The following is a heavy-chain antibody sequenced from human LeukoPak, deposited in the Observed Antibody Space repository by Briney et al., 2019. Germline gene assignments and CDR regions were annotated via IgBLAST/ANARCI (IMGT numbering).Heavy chain of an antibody. CDR3: AKDPLGYCSSTGCPTQG. J-gene: IGHJ1*01. Sequence: QPGGSLRLSCAASGFTFSSYAMSWVRQAPGKGLEWVSAISGSGGSTYYADSVKGRFTISRDNSKNTLYLQMNSLRAEDTAVYYCAKDPLGYCSSTGCPTQGWGQGTLVTVSS. V-gene: IGHV3-23*01. CDR2: ISGSGGST. D-gene: IGHD2-2*01. CDR1: GFTFSSYA.